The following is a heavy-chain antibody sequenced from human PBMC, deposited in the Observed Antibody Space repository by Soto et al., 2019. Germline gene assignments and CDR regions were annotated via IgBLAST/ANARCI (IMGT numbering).Heavy chain of an antibody. J-gene: IGHJ6*02. Sequence: ASVKVSCKASGYTFTVYYMHWVRQAPGQGLEWMGWINPNSGGTNYAQKFQGWVTMTRDTSISTAYMELSRLRSDDTAVYYCARAGSAVYGMDVWGQGTTVTVSS. V-gene: IGHV1-2*04. CDR2: INPNSGGT. CDR1: GYTFTVYY. D-gene: IGHD6-19*01. CDR3: ARAGSAVYGMDV.